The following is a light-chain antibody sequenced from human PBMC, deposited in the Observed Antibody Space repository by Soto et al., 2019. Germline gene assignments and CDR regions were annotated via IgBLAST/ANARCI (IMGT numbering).Light chain of an antibody. CDR3: QDYNSWT. CDR2: KAS. CDR1: QGIRNH. J-gene: IGKJ1*01. Sequence: IQLTHSPSSLSASVGDRVTITFRASQGIRNHLAWYQQKPGKAPKVLIYKASNLQSGVSSRFSGSGSGTEFTLTISSLQPDDFATYYCQDYNSWTFGQGTKVDIK. V-gene: IGKV1-5*03.